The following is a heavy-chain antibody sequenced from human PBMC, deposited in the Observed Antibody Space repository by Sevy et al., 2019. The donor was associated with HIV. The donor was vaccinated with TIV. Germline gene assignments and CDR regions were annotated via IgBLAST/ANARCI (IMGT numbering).Heavy chain of an antibody. CDR2: ISGSDDSGGDDTI. Sequence: GGSLRLSCTASGFTLSDYYISWIRQAPGKGLQWISYISGSDDSGGDDTIDYADAVKGRFTNSRVNAKNSLYLQMSSLQIDDPDVYYCARDHVNDGKGGGYYNHAMDVWGQGTTVTVSS. D-gene: IGHD1-1*01. CDR3: ARDHVNDGKGGGYYNHAMDV. CDR1: GFTLSDYY. V-gene: IGHV3-11*01. J-gene: IGHJ6*02.